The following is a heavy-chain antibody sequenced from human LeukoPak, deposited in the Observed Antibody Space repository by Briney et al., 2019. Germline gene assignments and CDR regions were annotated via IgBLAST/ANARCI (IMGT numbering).Heavy chain of an antibody. CDR2: IDSDGTNR. CDR3: EERATGLPEY. D-gene: IGHD3-9*01. V-gene: IGHV3-74*01. J-gene: IGHJ4*02. CDR1: GFTFSRYW. Sequence: GGSLRLSCAASGFTFSRYWMHWVRQAPGKGLVWVSRIDSDGTNRDYADSVKGRFTISRDNAKNTVYLQMNSLRDEDTAVYYCEERATGLPEYWGQGSLLTVSS.